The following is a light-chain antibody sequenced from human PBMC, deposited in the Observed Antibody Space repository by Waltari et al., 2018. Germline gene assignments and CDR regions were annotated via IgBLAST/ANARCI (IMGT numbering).Light chain of an antibody. J-gene: IGKJ1*01. CDR2: DAS. Sequence: DIQMPQSLPSVSASAGATVTLTCRASQCISSRLAWYQQKPGDAPKLLLYDASSLHSGVPSRFSGSGSGTEFTLTISSLQPEDFATYYCQQVDSFPRTFGQGTKVEVK. CDR3: QQVDSFPRT. V-gene: IGKV1-12*01. CDR1: QCISSR.